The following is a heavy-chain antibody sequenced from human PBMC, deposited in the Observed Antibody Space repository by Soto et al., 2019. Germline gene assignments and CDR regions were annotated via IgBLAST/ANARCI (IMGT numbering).Heavy chain of an antibody. V-gene: IGHV1-69*06. J-gene: IGHJ4*02. CDR1: GWTFSSYA. CDR2: IIPIFGTA. Sequence: ASVKVSCKACGWTFSSYAISWVRQAPGQGLEWMGGIIPIFGTANYAQKFQGRVTITADKSTSTAYMEPSSLRSEDTAVYYCARKIVGAAYYWGQGTLVTVSS. CDR3: ARKIVGAAYY. D-gene: IGHD1-26*01.